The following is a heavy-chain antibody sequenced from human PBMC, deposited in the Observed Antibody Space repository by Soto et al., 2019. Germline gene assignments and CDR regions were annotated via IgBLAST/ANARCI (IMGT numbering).Heavy chain of an antibody. J-gene: IGHJ4*02. CDR3: ARGVITFGGVIVPLDY. Sequence: QVQLVQSGAEVKKPGASVKVSCKASGYTFTGYYMHWVRQAPGQGLEWMGWINPNSGGTNYAQKFQGWVTRTRDTSISTAYMELSRLRSDDTAVYYCARGVITFGGVIVPLDYWGQGTLVTVSS. CDR1: GYTFTGYY. V-gene: IGHV1-2*04. CDR2: INPNSGGT. D-gene: IGHD3-16*02.